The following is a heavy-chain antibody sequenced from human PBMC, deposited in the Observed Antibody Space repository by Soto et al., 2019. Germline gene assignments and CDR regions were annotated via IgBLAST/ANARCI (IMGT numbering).Heavy chain of an antibody. CDR2: IWFDGSTT. D-gene: IGHD3-3*01. CDR3: AKDVDFSTGDPSRTFDS. J-gene: IGHJ4*02. Sequence: QVQLVESGGGVVQPGRSLRLSCAASEFTFSNYGMHWVRQGPGKGLEWVAAIWFDGSTTYYRDSVKGRFTISRDNSKNTLDLQMNSLRVDDTAVYYCAKDVDFSTGDPSRTFDSWGQGTLVTVS. V-gene: IGHV3-33*06. CDR1: EFTFSNYG.